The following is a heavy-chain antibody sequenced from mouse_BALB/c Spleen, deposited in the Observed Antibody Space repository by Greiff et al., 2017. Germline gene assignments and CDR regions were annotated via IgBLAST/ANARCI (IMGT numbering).Heavy chain of an antibody. CDR2: INSDGGST. CDR1: EYAFPSHD. V-gene: IGHV5-2*01. D-gene: IGHD2-4*01. Sequence: EVQVVESGGGLVQPGESLTLSCESNEYAFPSHDMSWVRLTPEKRLELVAAINSDGGSTYYPDTMERRFIISRDNTKKTLYLQMSSLRSEDTALYYCAGPMSTPACFAYWGQGTPVTVSA. CDR3: AGPMSTPACFAY. J-gene: IGHJ3*01.